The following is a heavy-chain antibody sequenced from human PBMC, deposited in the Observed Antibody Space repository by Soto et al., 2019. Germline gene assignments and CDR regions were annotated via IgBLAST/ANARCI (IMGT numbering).Heavy chain of an antibody. V-gene: IGHV3-23*01. D-gene: IGHD6-13*01. J-gene: IGHJ4*02. CDR2: ITYTGVST. CDR1: EFSFDDYA. CDR3: AKASVWYPYFDS. Sequence: EAQLLESGGGLVQPGGSLRLSCAASEFSFDDYAMSWVRQAPGKGLEWVSSITYTGVSTYYADSVKGRFTISRDNSKDTLYLQMNSLRAEDTAIYYCAKASVWYPYFDSWGQGTLVTVSS.